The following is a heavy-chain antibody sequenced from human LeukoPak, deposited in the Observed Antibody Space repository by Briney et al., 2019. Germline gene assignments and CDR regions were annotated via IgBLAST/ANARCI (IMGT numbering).Heavy chain of an antibody. CDR1: GYTFTGYY. D-gene: IGHD3-22*01. CDR2: INPNSGGT. J-gene: IGHJ4*02. CDR3: AREFVYYDSSGPLNY. Sequence: ASVKVSCKASGYTFTGYYMHWVRQAPGQGLEWMGWINPNSGGTNYAQKFQGRVTMTRDTSISTAYMELSRLRSDDTAVYYCAREFVYYDSSGPLNYWGQGTLVTVSS. V-gene: IGHV1-2*02.